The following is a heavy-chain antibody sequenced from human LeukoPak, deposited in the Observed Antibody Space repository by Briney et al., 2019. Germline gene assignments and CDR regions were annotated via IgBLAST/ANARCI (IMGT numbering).Heavy chain of an antibody. D-gene: IGHD2-15*01. V-gene: IGHV3-48*02. J-gene: IGHJ4*02. CDR3: ARTQNYYGGSYYFDY. CDR2: ISSSSSTI. CDR1: GFTFSSYS. Sequence: PGGSLRLSCAASGFTFSSYSMNWVRQAPGKGLEWVSYISSSSSTIYYADSVKGRFTISRDNAKNSLYLQMNSLRDEDTAVYYCARTQNYYGGSYYFDYWGQGTLVTVSS.